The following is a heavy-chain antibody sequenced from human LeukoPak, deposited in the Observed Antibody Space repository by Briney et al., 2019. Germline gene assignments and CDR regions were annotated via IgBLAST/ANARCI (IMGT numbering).Heavy chain of an antibody. Sequence: PSETLSLTCTVSGVSITNNYWSWFRQPAGKGLEWIGRIYFSGRTDYNPSLKSRVTMSTDTSKNEFSLKVRSVTAADTAVYYCVRRLGWFRDGMADPWGPGIRVTVSS. CDR2: IYFSGRT. D-gene: IGHD3-10*01. CDR1: GVSITNNY. CDR3: VRRLGWFRDGMADP. V-gene: IGHV4-4*07. J-gene: IGHJ5*02.